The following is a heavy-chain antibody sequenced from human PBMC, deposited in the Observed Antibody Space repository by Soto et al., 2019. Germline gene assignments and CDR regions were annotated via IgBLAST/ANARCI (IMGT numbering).Heavy chain of an antibody. CDR1: GGTFSSYA. CDR2: IIPIFGTA. D-gene: IGHD5-18*01. J-gene: IGHJ5*02. CDR3: ARGQVGRDTAMVTNWFDP. Sequence: QVQLVQSGAEVKKPGSSVKVSCKASGGTFSSYAISWVRQAPGQGLEWMGGIIPIFGTANYAQKFQGRVTITADESTSTAYMELSSLRSEDTAVYYCARGQVGRDTAMVTNWFDPWGQGTLVTDSS. V-gene: IGHV1-69*01.